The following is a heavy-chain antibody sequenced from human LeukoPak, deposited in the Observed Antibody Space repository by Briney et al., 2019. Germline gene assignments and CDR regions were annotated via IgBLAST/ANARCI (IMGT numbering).Heavy chain of an antibody. CDR1: GFTFSSYG. CDR3: AELGITMIGGV. V-gene: IGHV3-30*02. CDR2: IRYDGSNK. D-gene: IGHD3-10*02. Sequence: GGSLRLSCAASGFTFSSYGIHWVRQAPGKGLVWAAFIRYDGSNKYHADSVKGRFTISRDNSKNTVYLQMNSLRAEDTAVYYCAELGITMIGGVWGKGTTVTISS. J-gene: IGHJ6*04.